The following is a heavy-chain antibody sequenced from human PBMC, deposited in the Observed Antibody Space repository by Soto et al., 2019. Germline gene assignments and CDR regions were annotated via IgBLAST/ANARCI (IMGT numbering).Heavy chain of an antibody. CDR2: ISAYNGNT. D-gene: IGHD6-13*01. Sequence: ASVKVSCKASGYTFTSYGISWVRQAPGQGLEWMGWISAYNGNTNHAQKLQGRVTMTTDTSTSTAYMELRSLRSDNTAVYYCASPSTGIAAADNAFDIWGQGTMVTVSS. J-gene: IGHJ3*02. CDR1: GYTFTSYG. V-gene: IGHV1-18*04. CDR3: ASPSTGIAAADNAFDI.